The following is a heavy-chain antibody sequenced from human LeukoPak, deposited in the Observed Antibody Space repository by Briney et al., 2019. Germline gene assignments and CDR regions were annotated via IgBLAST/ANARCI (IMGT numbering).Heavy chain of an antibody. Sequence: ASVKVSCKASGYTFTSYGISWVRQAPGQGLEWMGWISAYNGNTNYAQKLQGRVTMTTDTSTSTAYMELRSLRSDDTAMYYCARDKTPQGSSWYNGQYYFDYWGQGTLVTVSS. CDR1: GYTFTSYG. J-gene: IGHJ4*02. D-gene: IGHD6-13*01. CDR3: ARDKTPQGSSWYNGQYYFDY. CDR2: ISAYNGNT. V-gene: IGHV1-18*01.